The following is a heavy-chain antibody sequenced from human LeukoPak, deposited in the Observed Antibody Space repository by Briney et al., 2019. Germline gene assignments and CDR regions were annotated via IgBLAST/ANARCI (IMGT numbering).Heavy chain of an antibody. D-gene: IGHD3-22*01. CDR1: GYSFTSYW. V-gene: IGHV5-51*01. CDR2: IYPGDSDT. J-gene: IGHJ4*02. Sequence: GESLKISCKGSGYSFTSYWIGWVRQMPGKGLEWMGIIYPGDSDTRYSPSFQGQVTISADKSISTAYLQWSSLKASDTAMYYCARSYDSSGYPFYFGYWGQGTLVTVSS. CDR3: ARSYDSSGYPFYFGY.